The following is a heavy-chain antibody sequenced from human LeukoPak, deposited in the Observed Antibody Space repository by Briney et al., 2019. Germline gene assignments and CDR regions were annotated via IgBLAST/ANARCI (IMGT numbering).Heavy chain of an antibody. V-gene: IGHV1-18*01. CDR1: GYTFTSYG. J-gene: IGHJ4*02. Sequence: ASVKVSCKASGYTFTSYGISWVRQAPGQWLEWMGWISAYNGNTNYAQKLQGRVTMTTDTSTSTAYMELRSLRSDDTAVYYCARVPPRRYYYDSSGYYDLVYWGQGTLVTVSS. CDR3: ARVPPRRYYYDSSGYYDLVY. D-gene: IGHD3-22*01. CDR2: ISAYNGNT.